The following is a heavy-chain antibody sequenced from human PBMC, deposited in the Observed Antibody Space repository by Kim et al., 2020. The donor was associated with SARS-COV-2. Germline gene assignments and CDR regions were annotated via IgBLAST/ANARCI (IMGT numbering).Heavy chain of an antibody. CDR3: ARRFSYYYGSGRSYYFDY. J-gene: IGHJ4*02. Sequence: GGSLRLSCAASGFTFSSYEMNWVRQAPGKGLEWVSYISSSGSTIYYADSVKGRFTISRDNAKNSLYLQMNSLRAEDTAVYYCARRFSYYYGSGRSYYFDYWGQGTLVTVSS. CDR1: GFTFSSYE. D-gene: IGHD3-10*01. V-gene: IGHV3-48*03. CDR2: ISSSGSTI.